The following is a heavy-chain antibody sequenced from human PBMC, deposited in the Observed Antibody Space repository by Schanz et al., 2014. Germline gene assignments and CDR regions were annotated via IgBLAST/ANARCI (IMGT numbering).Heavy chain of an antibody. Sequence: QGQLVESGGGVVQPGRSLRLSCAASGFTFSSYAMHWVRQAPGKGLEWVAVMSYDGSNKYYADSVKGRFTISRDNANNSLFLRMNSLRAEDTAVYYCAKDLAAVGVFDYWGQGSLVTVSP. J-gene: IGHJ4*02. D-gene: IGHD6-13*01. CDR2: MSYDGSNK. CDR3: AKDLAAVGVFDY. CDR1: GFTFSSYA. V-gene: IGHV3-30-3*01.